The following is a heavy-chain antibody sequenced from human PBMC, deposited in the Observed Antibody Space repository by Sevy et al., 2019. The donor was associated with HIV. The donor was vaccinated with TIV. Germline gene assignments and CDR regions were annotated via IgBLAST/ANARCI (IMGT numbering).Heavy chain of an antibody. CDR2: IFSSGST. Sequence: GGSLRLSCAISGFTVNDKYIIWVRQAPGKGLEWVSVIFSSGSTYYADSAKGGFTISSDNSKNTVDLQMNSVRAEDTAVYYCVSLFLSYRSGWSYFDYWGQGTLVTVSS. J-gene: IGHJ4*02. CDR1: GFTVNDKY. V-gene: IGHV3-66*02. D-gene: IGHD6-19*01. CDR3: VSLFLSYRSGWSYFDY.